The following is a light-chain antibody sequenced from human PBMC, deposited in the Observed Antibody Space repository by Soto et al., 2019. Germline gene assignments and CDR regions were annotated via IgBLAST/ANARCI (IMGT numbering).Light chain of an antibody. CDR2: DAS. CDR3: QQDYYWPLT. CDR1: QTGRSN. Sequence: ILKTQAPASPSITQRDRAILSCRASQTGRSNLAWYQQKPGQSPRRLIYDASTRATGIPARFSGSGSVTEFTLTISSLQPEDFAVYYCQQDYYWPLTFGGGTKVDI. V-gene: IGKV3-15*01. J-gene: IGKJ4*01.